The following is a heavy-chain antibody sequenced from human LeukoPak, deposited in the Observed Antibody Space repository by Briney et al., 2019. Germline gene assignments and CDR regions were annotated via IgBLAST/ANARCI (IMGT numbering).Heavy chain of an antibody. J-gene: IGHJ4*02. CDR2: ISGSGGST. CDR3: GRESGYALGDF. Sequence: PGGSLRLSCAASGFTFSSYGMSWVRQAPGKGLEWVSAISGSGGSTYYADSVKGRFIISKDTSKNTLYLQMNNLRADDTAVYYCGRESGYALGDFWGQGTLVTVSS. D-gene: IGHD5-12*01. V-gene: IGHV3-23*01. CDR1: GFTFSSYG.